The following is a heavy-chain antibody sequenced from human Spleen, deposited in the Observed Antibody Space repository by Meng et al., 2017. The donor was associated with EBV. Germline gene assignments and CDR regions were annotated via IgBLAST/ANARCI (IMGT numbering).Heavy chain of an antibody. J-gene: IGHJ4*02. CDR1: GYNFPDYS. Sequence: QVQLLQSGSELTKPGASVRSSCKASGYNFPDYSMNWVRQAPGQGLEWMGWININTGNPAYARGFTGRFVFSLDTSVSTVFLQISSLMPEDTAVYYCARESGFSYGTDYWGQGTLVTVSS. V-gene: IGHV7-4-1*02. D-gene: IGHD5-18*01. CDR3: ARESGFSYGTDY. CDR2: ININTGNP.